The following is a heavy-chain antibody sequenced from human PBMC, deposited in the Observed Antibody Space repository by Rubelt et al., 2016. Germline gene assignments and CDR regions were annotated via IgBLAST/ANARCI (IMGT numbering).Heavy chain of an antibody. CDR2: INPNSGGT. CDR1: GYTFTSYD. CDR3: ARDRIRIAARQGWYFDL. Sequence: QVQLVQSGAEVKKPGASVKVSCKASGYTFTSYDINWVRQATGQGLEWMGWINPNSGGTNYAQKFQGRVTMTRDPSVSTAYMELSRLTSDDTAVYYCARDRIRIAARQGWYFDLWGRGTLVTVSS. D-gene: IGHD6-6*01. J-gene: IGHJ2*01. V-gene: IGHV1-2*02.